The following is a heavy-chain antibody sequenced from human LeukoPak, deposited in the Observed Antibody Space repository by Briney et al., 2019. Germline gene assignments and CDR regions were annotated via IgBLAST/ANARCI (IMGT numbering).Heavy chain of an antibody. Sequence: GGSLRLSCAASGFTFSSYWMHWVRQAPGKGLVGVSRINSDGSSTSYADSVKGRFTISRDNAKNTLYLQMNSLRAEDTAVYYCAKEGDWGSGWAFDIWGQGTMVTVSS. CDR3: AKEGDWGSGWAFDI. J-gene: IGHJ3*02. CDR1: GFTFSSYW. CDR2: INSDGSST. V-gene: IGHV3-74*01. D-gene: IGHD7-27*01.